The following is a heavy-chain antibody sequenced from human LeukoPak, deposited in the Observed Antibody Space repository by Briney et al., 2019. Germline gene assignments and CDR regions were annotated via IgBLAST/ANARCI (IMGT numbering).Heavy chain of an antibody. D-gene: IGHD4-17*01. CDR2: ISSGGGST. Sequence: GGSLRLSCAASGFTFSSYAMSWVRQAPGKGLEWVSTISSGGGSTYYADSVRGRFTISRDNSKNTVFLQMNSLRAEDTAVYYCAKDIYGDYEYYLDYWGPGTLVTVSS. J-gene: IGHJ4*02. CDR3: AKDIYGDYEYYLDY. V-gene: IGHV3-23*01. CDR1: GFTFSSYA.